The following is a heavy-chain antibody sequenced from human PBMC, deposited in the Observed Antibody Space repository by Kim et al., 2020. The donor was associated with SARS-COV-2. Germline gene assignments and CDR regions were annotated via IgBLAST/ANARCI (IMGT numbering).Heavy chain of an antibody. J-gene: IGHJ4*01. Sequence: GGSLRLSCAASGFNFYGYALMWARQAPGNGLEWVSTISLAAGWTHYAASVEGRFTISRDGNSLYLQMNNLGAEDTARYFCVLWAEDHFDHWGHGTQVTVSS. CDR2: ISLAAGWT. D-gene: IGHD3-10*01. CDR1: GFNFYGYA. CDR3: VLWAEDHFDH. V-gene: IGHV3-23*01.